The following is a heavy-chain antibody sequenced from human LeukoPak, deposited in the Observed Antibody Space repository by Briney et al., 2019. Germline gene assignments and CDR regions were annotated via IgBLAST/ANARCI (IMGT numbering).Heavy chain of an antibody. CDR3: ASGIAVAGTRGDY. V-gene: IGHV4-59*01. CDR1: GGSISSYY. D-gene: IGHD6-19*01. CDR2: IYYSGST. Sequence: SETLSLTCTVSGGSISSYYWSWIRQPPGKGLEWIWYIYYSGSTNYNPSLKSRVTIAVDTSKNQFSLKLSSVTAADTAVYYCASGIAVAGTRGDYWGQGTLVTVSS. J-gene: IGHJ4*02.